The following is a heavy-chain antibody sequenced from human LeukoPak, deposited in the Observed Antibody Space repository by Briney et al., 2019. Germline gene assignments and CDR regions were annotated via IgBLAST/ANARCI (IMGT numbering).Heavy chain of an antibody. CDR2: INHSGST. CDR1: GGSFSGYY. CDR3: ARVSSGSGWYGVFY. V-gene: IGHV4-34*01. J-gene: IGHJ4*02. D-gene: IGHD6-19*01. Sequence: PSETLSLTCAVYGGSFSGYYWSWIRQPPGKGLEWIGEINHSGSTNYNPSLKSRVTISVDTSKNQFSLKLSSVTAADTAVYYWARVSSGSGWYGVFYWGQGTLVTVSS.